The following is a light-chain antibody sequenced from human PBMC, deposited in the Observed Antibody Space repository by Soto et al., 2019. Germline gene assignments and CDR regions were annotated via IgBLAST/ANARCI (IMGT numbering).Light chain of an antibody. CDR3: QQRTTWPPT. J-gene: IGKJ4*01. Sequence: EIVLTQSPATLSLSPGERATLSCRASQSVNIFLAWYQQKPGQAPRLLIYDASKRATCIPARFSGSGSGTDFTLTVSSLEPEDFAVYYCQQRTTWPPTFGGGTKVEI. CDR1: QSVNIF. CDR2: DAS. V-gene: IGKV3-11*01.